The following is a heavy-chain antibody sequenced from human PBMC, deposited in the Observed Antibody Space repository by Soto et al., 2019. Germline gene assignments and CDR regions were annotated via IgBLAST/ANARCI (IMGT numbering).Heavy chain of an antibody. CDR3: ARHMNWYYDILTGPPKGFDY. D-gene: IGHD3-9*01. CDR2: IYYSGST. J-gene: IGHJ4*02. V-gene: IGHV4-59*08. CDR1: GGSISSYY. Sequence: SETLSLTCTASGGSISSYYWSWIRQPPGKGLEWIGYIYYSGSTNYNPSLKSRVTISVDTSKNQFSLKLSSVTAADTAVYYCARHMNWYYDILTGPPKGFDYWGQGTLVTVSS.